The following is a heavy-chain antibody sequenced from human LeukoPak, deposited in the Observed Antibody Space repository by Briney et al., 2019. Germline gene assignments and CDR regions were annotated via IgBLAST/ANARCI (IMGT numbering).Heavy chain of an antibody. CDR3: ARGGRRNYGDYEVWFDP. D-gene: IGHD4-17*01. J-gene: IGHJ5*02. CDR1: GGSFSGYY. Sequence: PSETLSLTCAVYGGSFSGYYWSWIRQPPGKGLEWIGEINHSGSTNYNPSLKSRVTISVDTSKNQFSPKLSSVTAADTAVYYCARGGRRNYGDYEVWFDPWGQGTLVTVSS. CDR2: INHSGST. V-gene: IGHV4-34*01.